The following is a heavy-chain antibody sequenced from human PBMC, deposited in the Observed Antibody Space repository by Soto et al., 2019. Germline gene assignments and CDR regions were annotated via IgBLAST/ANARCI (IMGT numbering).Heavy chain of an antibody. J-gene: IGHJ5*02. CDR2: INPKSGAS. CDR1: GYSFIDYY. V-gene: IGHV1-2*02. Sequence: ASVKVSCKAFGYSFIDYYIHWVRQAPGQGLEWMGWINPKSGASNYAQKFQGRINMTGDTSLSAAYMELSSLTSDDTAVYYCTIELSTYNWFDPWGQGTQVTVSS. CDR3: TIELSTYNWFDP. D-gene: IGHD3-10*01.